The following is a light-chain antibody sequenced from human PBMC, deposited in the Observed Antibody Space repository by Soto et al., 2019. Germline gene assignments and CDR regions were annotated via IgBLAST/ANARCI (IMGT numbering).Light chain of an antibody. CDR1: SSNIGAGYD. Sequence: QSVLTQPPSVSGAPGQRVTISCTGTSSNIGAGYDVPWYQQLPGTAPKLLIYGNSNRPSGVPNRFSGSKSGTSDSLAITGLQAEDEADYYCQSYASSLSGYVFGTGTKVTVL. V-gene: IGLV1-40*01. J-gene: IGLJ1*01. CDR2: GNS. CDR3: QSYASSLSGYV.